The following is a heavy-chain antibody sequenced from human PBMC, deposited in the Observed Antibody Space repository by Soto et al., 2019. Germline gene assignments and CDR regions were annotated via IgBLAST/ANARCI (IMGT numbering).Heavy chain of an antibody. V-gene: IGHV3-30-3*01. CDR3: AKQTGVRFDY. D-gene: IGHD3-16*01. J-gene: IGHJ4*02. CDR2: ISYDGSNK. Sequence: QVQLVESGGGVVQPERSLRLSCAASGFTFSSYAMHWVRQAPGKGLEWVAVISYDGSNKYYADSVKGRFTISRDNSKNTLYLQMNSLRAEDTAVYYCAKQTGVRFDYWGQGTLVTVSS. CDR1: GFTFSSYA.